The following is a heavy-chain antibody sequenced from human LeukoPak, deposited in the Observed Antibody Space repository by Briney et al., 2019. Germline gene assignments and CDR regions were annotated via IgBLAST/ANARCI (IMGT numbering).Heavy chain of an antibody. CDR2: TYYRAKWYN. V-gene: IGHV6-1*01. D-gene: IGHD3-10*01. CDR1: GDRVSSNSAA. Sequence: SQTLPLTCAISGDRVSSNSAAWQCIRQSPSRGIEWLGRTYYRAKWYNDYPVSVKSRITINPDTPKNQFSLQLNSGTPEDTAVYYCARQFGSVFGPWGQGTLVTVSS. J-gene: IGHJ5*02. CDR3: ARQFGSVFGP.